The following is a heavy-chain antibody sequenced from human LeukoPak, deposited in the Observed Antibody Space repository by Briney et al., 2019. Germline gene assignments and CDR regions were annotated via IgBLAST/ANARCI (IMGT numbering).Heavy chain of an antibody. CDR1: GFTFSSYA. CDR3: ARGLTGDSSDGAAFDT. D-gene: IGHD3-22*01. CDR2: ISYDGSNK. V-gene: IGHV3-30-3*01. Sequence: RPGGSLRLSCAASGFTFSSYAMHWVRQAPGKGLEWVAVISYDGSNKYYADSVKGRFTISRDNSKNTLYLQMNSLSAEDTAVYYCARGLTGDSSDGAAFDTWAKGQWSPSLQ. J-gene: IGHJ3*02.